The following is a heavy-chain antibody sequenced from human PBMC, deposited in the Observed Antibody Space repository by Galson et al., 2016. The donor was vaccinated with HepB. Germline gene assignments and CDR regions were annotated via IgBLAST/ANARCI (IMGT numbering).Heavy chain of an antibody. J-gene: IGHJ4*02. CDR2: INQDGSEK. D-gene: IGHD2-15*01. CDR3: VGSPHADY. CDR1: GFSLSSYC. Sequence: SLRLSCAASGFSLSSYCMTWVRQAPGKGPEWVANINQDGSEKYYADSVKGRFTISRDNAKNSLYLQMNSLKAEDTAVFYCVGSPHADYWGQGTLVTVSS. V-gene: IGHV3-7*03.